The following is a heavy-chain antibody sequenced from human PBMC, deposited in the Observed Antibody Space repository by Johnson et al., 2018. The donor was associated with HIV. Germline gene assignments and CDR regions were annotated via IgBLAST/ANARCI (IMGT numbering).Heavy chain of an antibody. V-gene: IGHV3-30*04. CDR3: ARAVYGGAFDI. D-gene: IGHD5/OR15-5a*01. CDR1: GFTFSSYA. Sequence: HVQLVESGGGVVQPGRSLRLSCAASGFTFSSYAMHWVRQAPGKGLEWVAVISYDGSNKYYADSVKGRFTISRDNAKNSLYLQMNSLRAEDTAVYYCARAVYGGAFDIWGQGTMVTVSS. J-gene: IGHJ3*02. CDR2: ISYDGSNK.